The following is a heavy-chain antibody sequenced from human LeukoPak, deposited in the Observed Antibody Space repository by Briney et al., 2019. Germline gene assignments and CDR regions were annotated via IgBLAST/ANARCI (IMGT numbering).Heavy chain of an antibody. Sequence: ASVKVSCKASGYTFTSYGISWVRQAPGQGLEWMGWISAYNGNTNYAQKLQGRVTMTTDTSTSTAYMELRSLRSDDTAVYYCAREIDDVPYYYGSGSHHPPIAGFDYWGQGTLVTVSS. J-gene: IGHJ4*02. CDR1: GYTFTSYG. V-gene: IGHV1-18*01. CDR2: ISAYNGNT. CDR3: AREIDDVPYYYGSGSHHPPIAGFDY. D-gene: IGHD3-10*01.